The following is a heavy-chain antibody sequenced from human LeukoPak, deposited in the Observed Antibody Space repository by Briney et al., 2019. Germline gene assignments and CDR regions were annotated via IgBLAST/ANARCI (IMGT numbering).Heavy chain of an antibody. CDR2: IIPIFGTA. CDR3: ARDLGYSYGYGFSPDY. V-gene: IGHV1-69*06. CDR1: GGTFSSYA. Sequence: SVKVSCKASGGTFSSYAISWVRQAPGQGLEWMGGIIPIFGTANYAQKFQGRVTITADKSTSTAYMELSSLRSEDTAVYCCARDLGYSYGYGFSPDYWGQGTLDTVSS. D-gene: IGHD5-18*01. J-gene: IGHJ4*02.